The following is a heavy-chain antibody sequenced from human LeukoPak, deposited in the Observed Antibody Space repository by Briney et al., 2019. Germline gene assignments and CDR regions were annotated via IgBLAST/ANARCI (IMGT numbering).Heavy chain of an antibody. D-gene: IGHD3-22*01. CDR1: GYTFTSYD. J-gene: IGHJ5*02. CDR2: MNPNSGNT. V-gene: IGHV1-8*01. CDR3: ARATYYYDPSHYSPHDWFDP. Sequence: ASVKVSCKASGYTFTSYDINWVRQATGQGLEWMGWMNPNSGNTGYAQKFQGRVTMTRDTSISTAYMELSSLRSEDTAVYYCARATYYYDPSHYSPHDWFDPWGQGTLATVSS.